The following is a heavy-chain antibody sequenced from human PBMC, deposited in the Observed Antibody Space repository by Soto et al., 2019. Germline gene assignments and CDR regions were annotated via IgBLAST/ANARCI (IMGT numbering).Heavy chain of an antibody. D-gene: IGHD2-15*01. CDR2: ISSSGSTI. Sequence: GGSLRLSCAASGFTFSDYYMSWIRQAPGKGLEWVSYISSSGSTIYYADSVKGRFTISRDNAKNSLYLQMNSLRAEDTAVYYCARLRPGYCSGGSCYYDYYYYYMDVWGKGTTVTVS. J-gene: IGHJ6*03. CDR1: GFTFSDYY. CDR3: ARLRPGYCSGGSCYYDYYYYYMDV. V-gene: IGHV3-11*01.